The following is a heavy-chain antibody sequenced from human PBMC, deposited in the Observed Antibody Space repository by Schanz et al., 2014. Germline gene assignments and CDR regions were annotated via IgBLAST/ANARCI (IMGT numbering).Heavy chain of an antibody. Sequence: QVQLVQSGAEMKKPGASVKVSCTASGGTFSSYTISWVRQAPGQGLEWMGWISPYNGNTNYAQKLQGRVTMTADTSTSTAYMDLRSLRSDDTAVYYCARGYGDSPTDFWGQGTLVTVSS. V-gene: IGHV1-18*01. CDR1: GGTFSSYT. CDR3: ARGYGDSPTDF. D-gene: IGHD4-17*01. CDR2: ISPYNGNT. J-gene: IGHJ4*02.